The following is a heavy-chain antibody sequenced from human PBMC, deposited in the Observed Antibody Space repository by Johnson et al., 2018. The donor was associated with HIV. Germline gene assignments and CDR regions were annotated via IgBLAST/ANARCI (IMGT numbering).Heavy chain of an antibody. CDR1: GFRFSNYA. D-gene: IGHD4-17*01. CDR2: ISDDGSNI. Sequence: QVQLVESGGGVVQPGRSLRLSCAASGFRFSNYALHWVRQTPGKGLEWVALISDDGSNIYYADSVKCRFTIYRDNSKNTLNLQMNSLQAEDTAVYYCARGGLGDYVVAFDIWGQGTMVTVSS. J-gene: IGHJ3*02. CDR3: ARGGLGDYVVAFDI. V-gene: IGHV3-30-3*01.